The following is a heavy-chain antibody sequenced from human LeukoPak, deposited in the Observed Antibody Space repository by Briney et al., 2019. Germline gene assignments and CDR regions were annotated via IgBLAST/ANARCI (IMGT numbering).Heavy chain of an antibody. J-gene: IGHJ4*02. CDR2: ISWNSGSI. CDR1: GFTFDDYA. CDR3: ARDQGSANFDY. V-gene: IGHV3-9*03. D-gene: IGHD3-10*01. Sequence: PGRSLRLSCAASGFTFDDYAMHWVRQAPGKGLEWVSGISWNSGSIGYADSVKGRFTISRDNAKNSLYLQMNSLRADDMAVYYCARDQGSANFDYWGQGTLVTVSS.